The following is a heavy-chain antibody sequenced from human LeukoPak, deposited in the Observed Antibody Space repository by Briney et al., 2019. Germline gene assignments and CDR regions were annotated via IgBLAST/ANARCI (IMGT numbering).Heavy chain of an antibody. V-gene: IGHV4-59*08. CDR1: GDSIKGFY. Sequence: SETLSLTCTVSGDSIKGFYWSWIRQPPGKGLEWLGYINYSGTTSLNPSLKSRVTISVDTSKTLSLKLTSVTAADTAVYYCARHDGGECYLLDLWGQGTLVTVSS. D-gene: IGHD2-15*01. CDR2: INYSGTT. CDR3: ARHDGGECYLLDL. J-gene: IGHJ4*02.